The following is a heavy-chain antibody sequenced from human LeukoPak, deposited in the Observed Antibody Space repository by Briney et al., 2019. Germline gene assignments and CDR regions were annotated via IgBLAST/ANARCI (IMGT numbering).Heavy chain of an antibody. CDR1: GFTFSSYA. CDR2: ISYDGSNK. J-gene: IGHJ4*02. V-gene: IGHV3-30*04. CDR3: ARGGYYVSSGYYRN. Sequence: GGSLRLSCAASGFTFSSYAMHWVRQAPGKGLEWVAVISYDGSNKYYADPVKGRFTISRDNSKNTLYLQMNSLRAEDTAVYYCARGGYYVSSGYYRNWGQGTLVTVSS. D-gene: IGHD3-22*01.